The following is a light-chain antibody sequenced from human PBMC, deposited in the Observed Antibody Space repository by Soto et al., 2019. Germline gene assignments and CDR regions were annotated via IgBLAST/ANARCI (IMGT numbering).Light chain of an antibody. J-gene: IGKJ2*01. Sequence: EIVLTQSPATLSLSPGERATLSCRASQSVSSYLAWYQQKPGQAPRLLIYDASNRATGIPARFSGSGSGTDFTPTISSLEPEDFAVYYCQLRSNWPPKYTFGQGTKLEIK. V-gene: IGKV3-11*01. CDR3: QLRSNWPPKYT. CDR2: DAS. CDR1: QSVSSY.